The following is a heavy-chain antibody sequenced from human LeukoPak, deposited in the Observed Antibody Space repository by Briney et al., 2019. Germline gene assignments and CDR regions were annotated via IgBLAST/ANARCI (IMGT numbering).Heavy chain of an antibody. CDR1: GFTFSSYG. D-gene: IGHD3-22*01. Sequence: PGGSLRLSCAASGFTFSSYGMHWVRQAPGKGLEWVAFIRYDGSNKYYADSVKGRFTISRDNSKNTLYLQMNSLRAEDTAVYYCAKATMIVAYYFDYWGQGTLVTVSS. CDR2: IRYDGSNK. J-gene: IGHJ4*02. V-gene: IGHV3-30*02. CDR3: AKATMIVAYYFDY.